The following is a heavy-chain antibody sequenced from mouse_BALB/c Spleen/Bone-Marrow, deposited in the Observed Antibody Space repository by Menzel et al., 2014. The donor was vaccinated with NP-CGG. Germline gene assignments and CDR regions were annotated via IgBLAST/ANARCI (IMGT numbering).Heavy chain of an antibody. CDR3: ARGRTTVVSDY. V-gene: IGHV1-69*02. J-gene: IGHJ2*02. CDR1: GYTFTNYW. Sequence: QVQLQQSGAEFVKPGASVKVSCKASGYTFTNYWMQWVKQRPGQGLEWIGEIEPSDSYTNYNQDFKGKATLTVDKSSSTAYMQHSSLTSEDSAVYYCARGRTTVVSDYWGQGTSLTVSS. CDR2: IEPSDSYT. D-gene: IGHD1-1*01.